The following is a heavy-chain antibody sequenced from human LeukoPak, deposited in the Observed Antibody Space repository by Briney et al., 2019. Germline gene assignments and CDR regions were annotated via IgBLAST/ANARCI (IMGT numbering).Heavy chain of an antibody. J-gene: IGHJ5*02. Sequence: GGSLRLSCAASGFTFSSYWMSWVRQAQGKGLEWVAHIKQDGSEKYYVASVKGRFTISRDNAKNSLYLQMNSLRAEDTAVYYCARDLVVVVAATSFNWFDPWGQGTLVTVSS. V-gene: IGHV3-7*01. CDR2: IKQDGSEK. D-gene: IGHD2-15*01. CDR1: GFTFSSYW. CDR3: ARDLVVVVAATSFNWFDP.